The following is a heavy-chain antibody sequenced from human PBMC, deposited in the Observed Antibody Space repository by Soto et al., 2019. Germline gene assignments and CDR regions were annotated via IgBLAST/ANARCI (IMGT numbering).Heavy chain of an antibody. D-gene: IGHD2-15*01. V-gene: IGHV1-69*04. CDR1: GGTFSSYT. CDR2: IIPILGIA. J-gene: IGHJ6*03. CDR3: AREDIVVVVAATNYYYMDV. Sequence: SVKVSCKASGGTFSSYTISWVRQAPGQGLEWIGRIIPILGIANYAQKFQGRVTITADKSTSTAYMELSSLRSEDTAVYYCAREDIVVVVAATNYYYMDVWGKGTTVTVSS.